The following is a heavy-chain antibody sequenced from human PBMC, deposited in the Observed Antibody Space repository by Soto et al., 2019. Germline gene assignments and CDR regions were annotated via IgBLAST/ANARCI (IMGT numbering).Heavy chain of an antibody. CDR3: AKLSVVALRLRAFDI. J-gene: IGHJ3*02. CDR1: GFTFSSYG. Sequence: QVQLVESGGGVVQPGRSLRLSCAASGFTFSSYGMHWVRQAPGKGLEWVAVISYDGSNKYYADSVKGRFTISRDNSKNTLYLQMNSLRAEDTAVYYCAKLSVVALRLRAFDIWGQGTMVTVSS. CDR2: ISYDGSNK. D-gene: IGHD2-15*01. V-gene: IGHV3-30*18.